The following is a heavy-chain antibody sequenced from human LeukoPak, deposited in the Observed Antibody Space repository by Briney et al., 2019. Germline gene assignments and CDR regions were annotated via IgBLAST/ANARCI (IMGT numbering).Heavy chain of an antibody. CDR3: ARQASSSWYFDY. CDR1: GYTFTNVD. CDR2: IIPIFGTA. D-gene: IGHD6-13*01. J-gene: IGHJ4*02. Sequence: GASVKVSCRASGYTFTNVDINWVRQAPGQGLEWMGGIIPIFGTANYAQKFQGRVTITTDESTSTAYMELSSLRSEDTAVYYCARQASSSWYFDYWGQGTLVTVSS. V-gene: IGHV1-69*05.